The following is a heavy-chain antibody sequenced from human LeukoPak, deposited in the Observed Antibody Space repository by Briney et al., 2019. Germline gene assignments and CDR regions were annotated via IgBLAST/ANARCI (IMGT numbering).Heavy chain of an antibody. CDR3: ARGGYCSSSSCYGDDAFDI. D-gene: IGHD2-2*01. J-gene: IGHJ3*02. CDR1: GGSISNYY. Sequence: SETLSLTCTVSGGSISNYYWSWIRQPPGEGLEWIGYIYYSGSTNYNPSLKSRVTISVDTPRNQFSLRLSSVTAADTAMYYCARGGYCSSSSCYGDDAFDIWGQGTVVTVSS. CDR2: IYYSGST. V-gene: IGHV4-59*01.